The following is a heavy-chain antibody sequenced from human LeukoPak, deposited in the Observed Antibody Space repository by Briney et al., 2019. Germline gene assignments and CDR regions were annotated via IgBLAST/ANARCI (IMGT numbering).Heavy chain of an antibody. Sequence: SETLSLTCAAYGGSFSGYYWSWIRQPPGKGLEWIGEINHSGSTNYNPSLKSRVTISVDTSKNQFSLKLSSVTAADTAVYYCAIRRDGYNSIDYWGQGTLVTVSS. V-gene: IGHV4-34*01. CDR2: INHSGST. D-gene: IGHD5-24*01. CDR1: GGSFSGYY. CDR3: AIRRDGYNSIDY. J-gene: IGHJ4*02.